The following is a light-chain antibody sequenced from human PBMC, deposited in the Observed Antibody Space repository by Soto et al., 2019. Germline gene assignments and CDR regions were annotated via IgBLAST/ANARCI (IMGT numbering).Light chain of an antibody. CDR3: KQYSNWPPSIT. J-gene: IGKJ5*01. V-gene: IGKV3-15*01. CDR2: GAS. CDR1: QSIDRY. Sequence: ELVLTQTRAALSLSPGYRATLSCRSIQSIDRYLAWYQQKPGQAPRLLIYGASTRATGIPARFSGSGSETEFTLTISSLQSEDFAVYYCKQYSNWPPSITFGQGTRLEIK.